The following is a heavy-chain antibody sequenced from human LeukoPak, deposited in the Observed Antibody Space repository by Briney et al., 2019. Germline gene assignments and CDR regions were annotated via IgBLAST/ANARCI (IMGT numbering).Heavy chain of an antibody. CDR2: IPYDGSDK. CDR1: GFPFSSYG. V-gene: IGHV3-30*02. D-gene: IGHD3-22*01. CDR3: ARDLGQYYDTSDNWFDP. J-gene: IGHJ5*02. Sequence: PGGSLRLSCAASGFPFSSYGMHWVRQAPGKGLEWVAFIPYDGSDKFYADSVKGRFTISRDNAKNTLNLQMNSLRAEDTAVYYCARDLGQYYDTSDNWFDPWGQGTLVTVSS.